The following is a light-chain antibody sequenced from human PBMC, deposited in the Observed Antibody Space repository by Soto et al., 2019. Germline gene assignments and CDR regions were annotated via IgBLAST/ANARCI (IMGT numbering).Light chain of an antibody. Sequence: QPVLTQSPSASASLGASVKLTCTLSSGHSSYAIAWHQQQPEKGPRYLMKVNSDGSHTRGDGIPDRFSGSNSGAERYLTISSLQSEDEADYYCQTWGTGMVFGGGTKLTVL. J-gene: IGLJ3*02. CDR1: SGHSSYA. V-gene: IGLV4-69*01. CDR2: VNSDGSH. CDR3: QTWGTGMV.